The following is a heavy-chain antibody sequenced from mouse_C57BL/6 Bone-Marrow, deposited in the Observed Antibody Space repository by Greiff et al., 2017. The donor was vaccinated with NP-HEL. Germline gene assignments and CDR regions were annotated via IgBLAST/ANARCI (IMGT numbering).Heavy chain of an antibody. V-gene: IGHV7-3*01. D-gene: IGHD4-1*01. Sequence: EVKLEESGGGLVQPGGSLSLSCAASGFTFTDYYMSWVRQPPGKALEWLGFIRNKANGYTTEYSASVKGRFTISRDNSQSILYLQMNALRADDSATYYCARTLGGYYAMDYWGQGTSVTVSS. CDR3: ARTLGGYYAMDY. J-gene: IGHJ4*01. CDR2: IRNKANGYTT. CDR1: GFTFTDYY.